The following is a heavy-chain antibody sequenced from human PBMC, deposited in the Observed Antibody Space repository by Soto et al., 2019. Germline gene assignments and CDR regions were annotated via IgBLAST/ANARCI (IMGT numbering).Heavy chain of an antibody. CDR2: TYPGDSDT. CDR1: GYSFASHW. V-gene: IGHV5-51*01. CDR3: ARYSGSYWHYLDF. J-gene: IGHJ4*02. Sequence: PGESLKISCKGSGYSFASHWVAWVRQMPEKGLEWIGTTYPGDSDTKYGSAFRGHVTISADTSVSTAYLQWRSLEATDSAIYYCARYSGSYWHYLDFWGQGTLVTVSS. D-gene: IGHD1-26*01.